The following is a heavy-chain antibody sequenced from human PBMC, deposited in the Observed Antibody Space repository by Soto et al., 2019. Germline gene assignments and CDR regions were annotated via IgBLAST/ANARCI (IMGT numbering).Heavy chain of an antibody. CDR1: GGTFSSYA. CDR3: ASSDIVLMVYAIGGPHYYGMDV. D-gene: IGHD2-8*01. Sequence: QVQLVQSGAEVKKPGSSVKVSCKASGGTFSSYAISWVRQAHGQGLEWMGGIIPIFGTANYAQKFQGRVTITADESTSTAYMELSSLRSEDTAVYYCASSDIVLMVYAIGGPHYYGMDVWGQGTTVTVSS. V-gene: IGHV1-69*01. CDR2: IIPIFGTA. J-gene: IGHJ6*02.